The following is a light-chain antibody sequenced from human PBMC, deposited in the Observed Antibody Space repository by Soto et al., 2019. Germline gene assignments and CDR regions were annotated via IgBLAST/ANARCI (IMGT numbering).Light chain of an antibody. V-gene: IGKV3-15*01. Sequence: VLTQSPATLSVSPGETATLSCWVSQSVNSLLAWYQQKPGQSPRLLIYRASTRVTGLAARFSGSGSGTEFTLTISSLQSEDFAVYYCQQYNNWPITLGQGTRLDFK. CDR3: QQYNNWPIT. J-gene: IGKJ5*01. CDR1: QSVNSL. CDR2: RAS.